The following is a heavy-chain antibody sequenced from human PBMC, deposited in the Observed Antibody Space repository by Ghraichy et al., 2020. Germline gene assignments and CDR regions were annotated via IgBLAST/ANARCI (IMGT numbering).Heavy chain of an antibody. V-gene: IGHV3-7*01. CDR2: INEDGSQK. D-gene: IGHD2-8*02. CDR3: ARFGYWAAMDV. J-gene: IGHJ6*02. Sequence: GSLRLSCAASGFTFSSYWMSWVRQAPGKGLEWVANINEDGSQKYYVDSVKGRFTISRDNAKNSLYLQVNSLRAEDTAVYYCARFGYWAAMDVWGQGTTVTVSS. CDR1: GFTFSSYW.